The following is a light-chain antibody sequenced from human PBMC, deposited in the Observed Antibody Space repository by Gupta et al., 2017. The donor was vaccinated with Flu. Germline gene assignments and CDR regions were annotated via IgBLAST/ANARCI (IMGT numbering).Light chain of an antibody. CDR2: EVS. V-gene: IGLV2-14*01. J-gene: IGLJ2*01. Sequence: QSALTQPASVSGSPGRSIAISCTGTNSDIGAYNYVSWYQQHPGKAPKLMMYEVSNRPTGVSTRFSGSKSGKTASLTISGLQAEDEADYYCGSYGAGGVCGGGTKVT. CDR3: GSYGAGGV. CDR1: NSDIGAYNY.